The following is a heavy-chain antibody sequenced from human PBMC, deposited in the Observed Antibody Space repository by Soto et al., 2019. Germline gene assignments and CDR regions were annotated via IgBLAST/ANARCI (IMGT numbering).Heavy chain of an antibody. CDR3: ARDWNCTNTRCQNCFDP. D-gene: IGHD2-2*01. CDR1: GYTFMSYG. J-gene: IGHJ5*02. Sequence: HVQLVQSGAEVTEPGASVKVSCKASGYTFMSYGVSWVRQAPGQGLEWMGWISGNTGKTNYAQKLQGRVIMTTDTSTSTAYMELKSLTSDDTAVYYCARDWNCTNTRCQNCFDPWGQGTLVTVSS. CDR2: ISGNTGKT. V-gene: IGHV1-18*01.